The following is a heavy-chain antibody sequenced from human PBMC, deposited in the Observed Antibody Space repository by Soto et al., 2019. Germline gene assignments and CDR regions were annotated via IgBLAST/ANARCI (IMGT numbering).Heavy chain of an antibody. CDR2: IYHTGST. D-gene: IGHD2-21*01. CDR3: ARDSGGGADY. CDR1: GGSISSSNW. J-gene: IGHJ4*02. V-gene: IGHV4-4*02. Sequence: QVQLQGSGPGLVKPSGTLSLTCVVSGGSISSSNWWSWVRQPPGKGLEWIGEIYHTGSTTYNPSLNSRVTISVDKSKHQISRELSSVTAADTAVYYCARDSGGGADYWGQGTLVTVSS.